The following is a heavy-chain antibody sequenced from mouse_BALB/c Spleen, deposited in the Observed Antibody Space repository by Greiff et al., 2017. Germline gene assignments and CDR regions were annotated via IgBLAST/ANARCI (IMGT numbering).Heavy chain of an antibody. J-gene: IGHJ3*01. V-gene: IGHV3-2*02. CDR3: ARSRAWFAY. CDR1: GYSITSDYA. CDR2: ISYSGST. Sequence: DVHLVESGPGLVKPSQSLSLTCTVTGYSITSDYAWNWIRQFPGNKLEWMGYISYSGSTSYNPSLKSRISITRDTSKNQFFLQLNSVTTEDTATYYCARSRAWFAYWGQGTLVTVSA.